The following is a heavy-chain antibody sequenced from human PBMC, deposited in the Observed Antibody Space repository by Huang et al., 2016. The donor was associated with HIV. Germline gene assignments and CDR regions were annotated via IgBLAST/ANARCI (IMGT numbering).Heavy chain of an antibody. CDR2: VNDSGAT. Sequence: QMQLQQRGAGLLKPSETLSLTCGVSGGSFTDNYLTWIRQAPGKGLEWIGEVNDSGATNYNPSLNGRVTISLDKSNRELSLNLRSVTAADTAVYYCARQWTILEWLLGLDVWGQGTTVTVSS. J-gene: IGHJ6*02. V-gene: IGHV4-34*02. D-gene: IGHD3-3*01. CDR3: ARQWTILEWLLGLDV. CDR1: GGSFTDNY.